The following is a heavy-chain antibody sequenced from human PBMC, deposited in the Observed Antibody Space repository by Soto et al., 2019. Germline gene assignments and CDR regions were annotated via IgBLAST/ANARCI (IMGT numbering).Heavy chain of an antibody. J-gene: IGHJ4*02. CDR1: GVTSRAYT. V-gene: IGHV1-69*08. CDR3: ATGGDLGGYNTAPYDD. CDR2: VTPILGKA. Sequence: QVQLEQSGAEVKKAGSSVKVSCKASGVTSRAYTISWVRQAPGQGLEWMGRVTPILGKATYAQRFQGRVTMIADRSTNTAYMELSSLRSEDTAVYYCATGGDLGGYNTAPYDDWGPGTLVTVSS. D-gene: IGHD5-12*01.